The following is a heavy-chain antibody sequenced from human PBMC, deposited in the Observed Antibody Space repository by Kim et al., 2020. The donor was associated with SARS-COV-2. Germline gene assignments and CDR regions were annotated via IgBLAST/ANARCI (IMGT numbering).Heavy chain of an antibody. CDR1: GYSFTSYW. CDR2: IYPGDSDT. V-gene: IGHV5-51*01. D-gene: IGHD1-20*01. CDR3: ARQVVYNGNDEGCPFDY. Sequence: GESLKISRKGSGYSFTSYWIGWVRQMPGKGLEWMGIIYPGDSDTRYSPSFQGQVTISADKSISTAYLQWSSLKASDTAMYYCARQVVYNGNDEGCPFDYWGQGTLVTVSS. J-gene: IGHJ4*02.